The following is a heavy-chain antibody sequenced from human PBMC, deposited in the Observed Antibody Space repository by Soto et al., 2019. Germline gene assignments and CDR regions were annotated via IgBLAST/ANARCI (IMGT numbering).Heavy chain of an antibody. CDR2: ISAYNGKT. CDR3: ERGGDVNYYHGMDV. V-gene: IGHV1-18*01. CDR1: GYTFTSYG. Sequence: QVQLVQSGGEVKKPGASVKLSCTASGYTFTSYGISWVRQAPGQGLAWMGWISAYNGKTNYAQNVQGRVPMTTDTSTRKAYMDMRSLRSDDTAVYYCERGGDVNYYHGMDVWGQGTTVTVSS. J-gene: IGHJ6*02. D-gene: IGHD5-12*01.